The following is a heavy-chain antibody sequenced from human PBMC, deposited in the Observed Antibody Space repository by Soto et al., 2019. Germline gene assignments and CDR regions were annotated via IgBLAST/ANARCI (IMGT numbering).Heavy chain of an antibody. Sequence: PGGSLSLSCVASGFTFSTHAMSWVRQAPGKGLEWVSTFSGSGGNIYYAESVKGRPTISRDDSKNTLYLQMNSLRVEDTAVYYCAKDPPWTVGPLAMDVWGQGTTVTVSS. J-gene: IGHJ6*02. D-gene: IGHD2-2*01. CDR2: FSGSGGNI. CDR1: GFTFSTHA. CDR3: AKDPPWTVGPLAMDV. V-gene: IGHV3-23*01.